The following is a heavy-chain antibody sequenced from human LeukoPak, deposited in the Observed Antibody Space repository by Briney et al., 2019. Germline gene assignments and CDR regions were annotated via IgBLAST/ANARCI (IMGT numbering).Heavy chain of an antibody. J-gene: IGHJ5*02. Sequence: ASVKVSCKASGYTFTSYYMHWVRQAPGQGLGWMGIINPSGGSTSYAKKFQGRVTMTRDMSTSTVYMELSSLRSEDTAVHYCSRGSSGSYGWFDPWGQGTLVTVSS. V-gene: IGHV1-46*01. CDR1: GYTFTSYY. D-gene: IGHD1-26*01. CDR2: INPSGGST. CDR3: SRGSSGSYGWFDP.